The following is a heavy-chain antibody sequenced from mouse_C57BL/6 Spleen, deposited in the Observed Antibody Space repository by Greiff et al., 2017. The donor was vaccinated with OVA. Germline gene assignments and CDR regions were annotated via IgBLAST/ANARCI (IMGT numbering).Heavy chain of an antibody. D-gene: IGHD2-4*01. J-gene: IGHJ1*03. Sequence: VNVVESGPGLVAPSQSLSITCTVSGFSLTSYGVSWVRQPPGKGLEWLGVIWGDGSTNYHSALISRMSISKDNSKSQVFLKQNRRQTDDTATYYCAKRVGNVYYDYDEYFDVWGTGTTVTVSS. CDR2: IWGDGST. CDR3: AKRVGNVYYDYDEYFDV. V-gene: IGHV2-3*01. CDR1: GFSLTSYG.